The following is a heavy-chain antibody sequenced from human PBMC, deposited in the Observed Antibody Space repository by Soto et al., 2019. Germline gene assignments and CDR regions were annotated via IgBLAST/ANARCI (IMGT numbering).Heavy chain of an antibody. J-gene: IGHJ6*02. V-gene: IGHV3-30*04. CDR3: ATDFSIGTRGIPAVVTV. D-gene: IGHD6-13*01. CDR1: PVTLSSYA. Sequence: GGSLRVSCAASPVTLSSYAMHWVRQAPGKGLEWVAVISYDGSNKYYADSVKGRFTISRDNSKNTLYLQMNSLRAEDTAVYYCATDFSIGTRGIPAVVTVWGLVPTGTVSS. CDR2: ISYDGSNK.